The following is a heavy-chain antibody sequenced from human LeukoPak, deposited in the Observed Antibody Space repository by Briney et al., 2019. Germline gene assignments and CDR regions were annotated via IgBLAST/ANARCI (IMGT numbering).Heavy chain of an antibody. D-gene: IGHD3-22*01. J-gene: IGHJ4*02. CDR1: GGSISSSSYY. CDR2: IHYRGST. CDR3: ARLHQYYYDSSGYYYYDY. V-gene: IGHV4-39*01. Sequence: SETLSLTCTVSGGSISSSSYYWGWIRQPPGKGLEWIGRIHYRGSTSYIPSLNSPVTIFADTSRNQFSLKLSSVTAADTAVYYCARLHQYYYDSSGYYYYDYWGQGTLVTVSS.